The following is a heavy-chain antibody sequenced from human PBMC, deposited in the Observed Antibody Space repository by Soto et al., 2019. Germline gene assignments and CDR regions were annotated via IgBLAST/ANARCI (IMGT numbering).Heavy chain of an antibody. CDR3: ASRATGTSVDY. V-gene: IGHV4-4*02. D-gene: IGHD1-7*01. CDR1: GGSFTSNNW. CDR2: IYRTGST. J-gene: IGHJ4*01. Sequence: SETLSLTCAVSGGSFTSNNWWTWVRQPPGQGLEWIGEIYRTGSTNYNPSIKSPATISLDKSENQFSLKVTSLTAADTAVYYCASRATGTSVDYWGHGTLVTVS.